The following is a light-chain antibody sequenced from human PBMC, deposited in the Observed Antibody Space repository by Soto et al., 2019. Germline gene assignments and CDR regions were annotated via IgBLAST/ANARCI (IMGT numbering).Light chain of an antibody. V-gene: IGLV2-23*02. CDR1: SSDVGSYNL. CDR2: EVS. CDR3: CSYAGRSTPYV. Sequence: QSVLTQPASVSGSPGPSITISCTGTSSDVGSYNLVSWYQQYPGKAPKLMIYEVSKRPSGVSNRFSGSKSGNTASLTSSGLQAEDEADYYCCSYAGRSTPYVFGTGTKLTVL. J-gene: IGLJ1*01.